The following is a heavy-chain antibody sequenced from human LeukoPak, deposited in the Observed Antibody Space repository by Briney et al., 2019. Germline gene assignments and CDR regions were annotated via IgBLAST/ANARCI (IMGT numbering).Heavy chain of an antibody. D-gene: IGHD3-22*01. V-gene: IGHV3-11*04. Sequence: GGSLRLSCAASGFTFSDYYMSWIRQAPGKGLEWVSYISSSGSTIYYADSVKGRLTISRDNAKNTLYLQMNSLRAEDTAVYYCARDPYYYDSSGYYGYWGQGTLVTVSS. CDR1: GFTFSDYY. J-gene: IGHJ4*02. CDR3: ARDPYYYDSSGYYGY. CDR2: ISSSGSTI.